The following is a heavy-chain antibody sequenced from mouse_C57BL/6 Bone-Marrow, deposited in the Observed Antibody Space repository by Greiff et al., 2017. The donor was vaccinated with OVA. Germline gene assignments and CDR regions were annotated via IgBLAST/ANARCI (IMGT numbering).Heavy chain of an antibody. J-gene: IGHJ3*01. CDR1: GYTFTSYG. Sequence: VKLKESGAELARPGASVKLSCKASGYTFTSYGISWVKQRTGQGLEWIGEIYPRSGNTYYNEKFKGKATLTADKSSSTAYMELRSLTSEDSAVYFCAREGVLRAAYWGQGTLVTVSA. CDR3: AREGVLRAAY. CDR2: IYPRSGNT. D-gene: IGHD1-1*01. V-gene: IGHV1-81*01.